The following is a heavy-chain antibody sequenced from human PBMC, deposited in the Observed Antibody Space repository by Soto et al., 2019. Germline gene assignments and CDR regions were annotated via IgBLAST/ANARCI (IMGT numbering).Heavy chain of an antibody. CDR2: IIPIFGTA. Sequence: SVKGSCKASGGTFSSYAISWVRQAPGQGLEWMGGIIPIFGTANYAQKFQGRVTITADESTSTAYMELSSLRSEDTAVYYCATGITMIVVASDAFDIWGQGTMVTVSS. D-gene: IGHD3-22*01. J-gene: IGHJ3*02. CDR1: GGTFSSYA. V-gene: IGHV1-69*13. CDR3: ATGITMIVVASDAFDI.